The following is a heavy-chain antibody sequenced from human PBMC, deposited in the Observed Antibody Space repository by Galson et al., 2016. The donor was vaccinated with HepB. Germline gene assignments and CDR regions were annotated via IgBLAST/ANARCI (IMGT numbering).Heavy chain of an antibody. Sequence: SETLSLTCAVSGGSISSSNWWSWARQPPGKGLEWIGEIYHTGKTNYNPSLKSRATISIDKSKNQLSLNLSSVTAADTAVYYCAREGGPNGGYPLDDWGQGTRVTGSS. CDR2: IYHTGKT. V-gene: IGHV4-4*02. J-gene: IGHJ4*02. D-gene: IGHD3-22*01. CDR1: GGSISSSNW. CDR3: AREGGPNGGYPLDD.